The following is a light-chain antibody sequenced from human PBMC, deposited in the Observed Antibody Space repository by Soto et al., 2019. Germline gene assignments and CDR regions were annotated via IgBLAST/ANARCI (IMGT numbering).Light chain of an antibody. CDR2: EVS. CDR1: SSDVGGYNY. J-gene: IGLJ1*01. CDR3: RSYAGSNNFV. V-gene: IGLV2-8*01. Sequence: QSALTQPPPTSGSPGQSVTISCTGTSSDVGGYNYVSWYQQHPGKAPKLMIYEVSKRPSGVPDRFSGSKSGNTASLTVSGLQAEDEADYYCRSYAGSNNFVFGTGTKVTVL.